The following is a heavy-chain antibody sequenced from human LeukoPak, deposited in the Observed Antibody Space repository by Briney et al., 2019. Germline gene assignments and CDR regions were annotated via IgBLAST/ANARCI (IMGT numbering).Heavy chain of an antibody. CDR1: GFTVSSNY. CDR2: IYSGGST. Sequence: PGGSLRLSCAASGFTVSSNYMSWVRQAPGKGLEWVSVIYSGGSTYYADSVKGRFTISRDNSKNTLYLQMNSLRAKDTAVYYCARANYDILTGQFYYFDYWGQGTLVTVSS. J-gene: IGHJ4*02. V-gene: IGHV3-53*01. D-gene: IGHD3-9*01. CDR3: ARANYDILTGQFYYFDY.